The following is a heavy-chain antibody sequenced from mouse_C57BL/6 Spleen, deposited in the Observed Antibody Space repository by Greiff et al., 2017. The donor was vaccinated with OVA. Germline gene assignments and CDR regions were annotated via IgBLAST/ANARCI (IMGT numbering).Heavy chain of an antibody. CDR1: GYTFTSYW. D-gene: IGHD2-5*01. J-gene: IGHJ2*01. CDR3: ARRRESNYPLYFDY. CDR2: IPRLTCWT. V-gene: IGHV1-53*01. Sequence: QVQLQQPGTELVKPGASVKLSCKASGYTFTSYWMHWVKQRHRPSHEWIGNIPRLTCWTNSNEKFKSKATLTVDKSSSTAYMQLSSLTSEDSAVYYCARRRESNYPLYFDYWGQGTTLTVSS.